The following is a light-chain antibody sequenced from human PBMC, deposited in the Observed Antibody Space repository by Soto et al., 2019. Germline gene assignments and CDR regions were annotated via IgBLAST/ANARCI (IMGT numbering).Light chain of an antibody. CDR2: DAS. Sequence: DILLTQSPSTLSASPGERATITCRASQSVSSYLAWYQQKPGQAPRLLIYDASNRATGIPSRFSGSGSGTAVILTISSLQPEDFAGYYCQQRSNCPQFTFGPGTKVDIK. CDR3: QQRSNCPQFT. J-gene: IGKJ3*01. CDR1: QSVSSY. V-gene: IGKV3-11*01.